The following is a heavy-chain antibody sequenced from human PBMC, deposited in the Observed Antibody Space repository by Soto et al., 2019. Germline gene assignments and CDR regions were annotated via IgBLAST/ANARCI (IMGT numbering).Heavy chain of an antibody. V-gene: IGHV4-39*01. CDR2: IYYSASA. D-gene: IGHD2-21*01. Sequence: SETLSLTCTVSGRSLSSSSYYWGWLRQPPGQGREWIGSIYYSASACYNPSLRSRVTIAVDTYKNQFSLKLSSVTAADTAVYYCARLGAYHQSLDPWGPGTLVTVSS. J-gene: IGHJ5*02. CDR1: GRSLSSSSYY. CDR3: ARLGAYHQSLDP.